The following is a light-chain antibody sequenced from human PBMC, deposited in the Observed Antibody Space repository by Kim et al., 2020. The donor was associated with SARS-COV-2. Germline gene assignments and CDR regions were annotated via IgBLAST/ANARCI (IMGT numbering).Light chain of an antibody. CDR2: GAS. J-gene: IGKJ1*01. CDR1: RKVGTT. V-gene: IGKV3-15*01. CDR3: WQYNERPPWT. Sequence: CSAGEAAPPCRASRKVGTTLVGYQQRPAQDARLLLNGASSRATGIPATFSGSGCGTAFTLTISSLQSEDFAVDYCWQYNERPPWTFGQGTRLEIK.